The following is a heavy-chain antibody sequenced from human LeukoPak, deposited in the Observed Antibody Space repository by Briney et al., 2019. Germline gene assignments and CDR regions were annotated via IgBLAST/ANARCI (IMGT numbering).Heavy chain of an antibody. Sequence: PGGSLRLSCVASGFTFSTYSMNWVRQAPGEGLEWLSYISGSSGTIYYADSVKGRFTISRDNAKNSLYLQMNSLGAEDTAVYYCARVREYVGFDYWGQGTPVTVSS. D-gene: IGHD3-16*01. CDR1: GFTFSTYS. J-gene: IGHJ4*02. CDR2: ISGSSGTI. CDR3: ARVREYVGFDY. V-gene: IGHV3-48*04.